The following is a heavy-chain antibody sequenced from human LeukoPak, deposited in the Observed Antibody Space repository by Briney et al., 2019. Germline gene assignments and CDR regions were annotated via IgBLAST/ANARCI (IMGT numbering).Heavy chain of an antibody. Sequence: GGSLRLSCAASGFTFSSYAMSWVRQAPGKGLEWVAVISYDGSNKYYADSVKGRFTISRDNSKNTLYLQMNSLRAEDTAVYYCAKVEGGGLDYWGQGTLVTVSS. V-gene: IGHV3-30-3*01. J-gene: IGHJ4*02. CDR3: AKVEGGGLDY. CDR2: ISYDGSNK. D-gene: IGHD2-15*01. CDR1: GFTFSSYA.